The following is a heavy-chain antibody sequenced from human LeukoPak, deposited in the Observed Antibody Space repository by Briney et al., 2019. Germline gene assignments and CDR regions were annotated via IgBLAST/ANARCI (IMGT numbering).Heavy chain of an antibody. V-gene: IGHV3-11*01. J-gene: IGHJ4*02. CDR2: ISPGGTTM. CDR1: GFTFIDYY. D-gene: IGHD3-10*01. CDR3: AKGHTYGMI. Sequence: GGSLRFSCATSGFTFIDYYMSWIRQTRGKGLEWVAYISPGGTTMEYAKSVKGRFTISRDNAKDSLYLQMNSLEAEDTAVYYCAKGHTYGMIWGQGTLVSVSS.